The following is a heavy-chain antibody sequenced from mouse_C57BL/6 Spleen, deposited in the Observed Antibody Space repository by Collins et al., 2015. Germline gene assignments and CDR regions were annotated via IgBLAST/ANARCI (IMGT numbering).Heavy chain of an antibody. CDR3: ARWDYGSRLRGYFDV. CDR2: IHPNSGST. D-gene: IGHD1-1*01. Sequence: GYTFTSYWMHWVKQRPGQGLEWIGMIHPNSGSTNYNEKFKSKATLTVDKSSSTAYMQLSSLTSEDSAVYYCARWDYGSRLRGYFDVWGTGTTVTVSS. J-gene: IGHJ1*03. CDR1: GYTFTSYW. V-gene: IGHV1-64*01.